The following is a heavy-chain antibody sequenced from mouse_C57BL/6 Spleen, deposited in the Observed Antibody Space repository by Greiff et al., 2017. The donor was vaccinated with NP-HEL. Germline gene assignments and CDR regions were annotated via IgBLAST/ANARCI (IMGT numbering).Heavy chain of an antibody. CDR2: IDPANGNT. D-gene: IGHD1-1*01. CDR1: GFNIKNTY. Sequence: EVMLVESVAELVRPGASVKLSCTASGFNIKNTYMHWVKQRPEQGLEWIGRIDPANGNTKYAPKFQGKATITADTSSNTAYLQLSSLTSEDTAIYYCARSYGSSGYYYAMDYWGQGTSVTVSS. J-gene: IGHJ4*01. CDR3: ARSYGSSGYYYAMDY. V-gene: IGHV14-3*01.